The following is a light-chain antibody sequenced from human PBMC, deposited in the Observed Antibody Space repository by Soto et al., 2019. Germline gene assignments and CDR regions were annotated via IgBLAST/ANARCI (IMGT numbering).Light chain of an antibody. Sequence: IVMTQSPLSLHVTPLYAASISCRSRRTFLQTNGNTYLDWYLQKPGQSPQLLISLATNRASGVPDRFSGSGSGTDFTLQISRVEAEDVGVYYCMQALQTPFTFGGGTKV. V-gene: IGKV2-28*01. CDR2: LAT. CDR1: RTFLQTNGNTY. CDR3: MQALQTPFT. J-gene: IGKJ4*01.